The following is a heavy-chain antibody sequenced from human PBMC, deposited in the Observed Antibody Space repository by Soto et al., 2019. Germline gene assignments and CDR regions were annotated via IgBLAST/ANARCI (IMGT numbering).Heavy chain of an antibody. Sequence: HPGGSLRLSCAASGFTFSSYSMNWVRQAPGKGLEWVSYISSSSSTIYYADSVKGRFTISRDNAKNSLYLQMNSLRAEDTAVYYCAIFAYGDFVGVSDYWGQGTLVTV. CDR1: GFTFSSYS. V-gene: IGHV3-48*01. CDR2: ISSSSSTI. J-gene: IGHJ4*02. CDR3: AIFAYGDFVGVSDY. D-gene: IGHD4-17*01.